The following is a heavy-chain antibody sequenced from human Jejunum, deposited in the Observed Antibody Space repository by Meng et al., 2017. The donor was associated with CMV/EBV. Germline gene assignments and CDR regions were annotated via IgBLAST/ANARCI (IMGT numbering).Heavy chain of an antibody. J-gene: IGHJ5*02. CDR3: AREGVALGTPGTVGWFDL. CDR1: SAYC. D-gene: IGHD1-1*01. V-gene: IGHV1-2*02. CDR2: ILPKSGVT. Sequence: SAYCMYWVRQAPGQGLEWMGWILPKSGVTHIAPKFQGRVTISSDTSMNTAYMELSRLGSDDTAVYYCAREGVALGTPGTVGWFDLWGQGTLVTVSS.